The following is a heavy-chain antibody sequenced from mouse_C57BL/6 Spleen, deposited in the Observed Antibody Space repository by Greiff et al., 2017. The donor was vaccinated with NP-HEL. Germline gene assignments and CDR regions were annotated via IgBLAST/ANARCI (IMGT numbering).Heavy chain of an antibody. CDR2: IRNKANNHAT. D-gene: IGHD4-1*01. CDR3: TRRTGTWFAY. Sequence: EVQLVESGGGLVQPGGSMKLSCAASGFTFSDAWMDWVRQSPEKGLEWVAEIRNKANNHATYYAGSVKGRLTISRDDSKSSVYLQMTSVRAEDTGIYYSTRRTGTWFAYWGQGTLGTVSA. J-gene: IGHJ3*01. V-gene: IGHV6-6*01. CDR1: GFTFSDAW.